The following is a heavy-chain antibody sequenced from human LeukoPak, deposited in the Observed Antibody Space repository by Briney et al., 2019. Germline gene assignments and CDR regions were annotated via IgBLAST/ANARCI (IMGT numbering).Heavy chain of an antibody. CDR1: GSLFTSYW. V-gene: IGHV5-51*01. J-gene: IGHJ3*02. CDR3: AITGGIQSGHDAFDI. CDR2: IYPVDSDI. Sequence: RGAALEISWKGSGSLFTSYWIGWARQLPGKGLEWMGIIYPVDSDIIYSPSFRGQVTISANKSFNYAYLQWRSLKASDTAMYYCAITGGIQSGHDAFDIWGQGTMVTVSS. D-gene: IGHD5-18*01.